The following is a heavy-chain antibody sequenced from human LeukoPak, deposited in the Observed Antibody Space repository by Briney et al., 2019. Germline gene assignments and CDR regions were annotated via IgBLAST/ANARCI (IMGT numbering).Heavy chain of an antibody. J-gene: IGHJ4*02. CDR2: ISSSSTTK. CDR3: ARDPREWGLPYFDC. D-gene: IGHD1-26*01. CDR1: GFTFNRYT. V-gene: IGHV3-48*01. Sequence: PGGSLRLSCAASGFTFNRYTMNWVRQAPGKGLEWISDISSSSTTKHYADSVKGRFTISRDNAKNSLYLQMNNLRAEDTAVYYCARDPREWGLPYFDCWGQGTLVTVSS.